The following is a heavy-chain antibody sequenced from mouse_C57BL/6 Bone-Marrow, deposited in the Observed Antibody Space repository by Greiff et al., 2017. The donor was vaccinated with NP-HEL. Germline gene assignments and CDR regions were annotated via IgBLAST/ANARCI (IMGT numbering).Heavy chain of an antibody. J-gene: IGHJ2*01. V-gene: IGHV5-4*01. D-gene: IGHD1-1*01. CDR2: ISDGGSYT. CDR1: GFTFSSYA. Sequence: EVQRVESGGGLVKPGGSLKLSCAASGFTFSSYAMSWVRQTPEKRLAWVATISDGGSYTYYPDNVKGRFTISRDNAKNNLYLQMSHLKSEDTAMYYCARAPIYYYGFFDYWGQGTTLTVSS. CDR3: ARAPIYYYGFFDY.